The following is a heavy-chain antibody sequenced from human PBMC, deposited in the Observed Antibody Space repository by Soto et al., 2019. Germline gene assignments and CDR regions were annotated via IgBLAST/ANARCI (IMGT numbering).Heavy chain of an antibody. CDR3: ARDCTSTSCYTEGYYAIDV. D-gene: IGHD2-2*02. J-gene: IGHJ6*02. CDR2: IYYSGYT. Sequence: QVQLQESGPGLVKPSQTLSLTCTVSGGSISSGGYYWSWIRQHPGKGLESIGYIYYSGYTYYNPSRKSRVTMSGDTSKNQVSLNLSSVTAADTAVYYCARDCTSTSCYTEGYYAIDVWGQGTTVTVSS. CDR1: GGSISSGGYY. V-gene: IGHV4-31*03.